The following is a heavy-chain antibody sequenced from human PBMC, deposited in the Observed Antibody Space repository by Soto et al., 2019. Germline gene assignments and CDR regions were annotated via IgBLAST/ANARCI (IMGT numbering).Heavy chain of an antibody. V-gene: IGHV3-23*01. CDR3: ARSWGPYCSGGSCYLNGGYYYYGMDV. CDR1: GFTFSSYA. Sequence: PGGSLRLSCAASGFTFSSYAMSWVRQAPGKGLEWVSAISGSGGSTYYADSVKGRFTISRDNSKNTLYLQMNSLRAEDTAVYYCARSWGPYCSGGSCYLNGGYYYYGMDVWGQGTTVTVSS. D-gene: IGHD2-15*01. CDR2: ISGSGGST. J-gene: IGHJ6*02.